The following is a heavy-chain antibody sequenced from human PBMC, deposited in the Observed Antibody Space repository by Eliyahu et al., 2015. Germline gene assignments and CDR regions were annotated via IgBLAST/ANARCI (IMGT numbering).Heavy chain of an antibody. CDR3: AHRRPTYYYGSGSFPGAFDI. CDR2: IYWNDDK. CDR1: GFSLSTXGVG. Sequence: QITLKESGPTLVKPTQTLTLTCTFSGFSLSTXGVGVGWIRQPPGKALEWLALIYWNDDKRYSPSLKSRLTITKDTSKNQVVLTMTNMDPVDTATYYCAHRRPTYYYGSGSFPGAFDIWGQGTMVTVSS. D-gene: IGHD3-10*01. V-gene: IGHV2-5*01. J-gene: IGHJ3*02.